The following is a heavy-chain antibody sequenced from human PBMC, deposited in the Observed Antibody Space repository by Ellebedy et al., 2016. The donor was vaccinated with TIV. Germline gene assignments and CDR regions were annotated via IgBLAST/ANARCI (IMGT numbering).Heavy chain of an antibody. Sequence: GGSLRLSCGASGFTFSDYFMSWVRQAPGKGLEWVSSLHGSGSATYYTDSVRGRFTISRDNSKNTLYMQMNNLRVEDTAVYYCVRTARIADYWGQGTLVTVSS. CDR3: VRTARIADY. V-gene: IGHV3-23*01. CDR1: GFTFSDYF. J-gene: IGHJ4*02. CDR2: LHGSGSAT. D-gene: IGHD2-21*02.